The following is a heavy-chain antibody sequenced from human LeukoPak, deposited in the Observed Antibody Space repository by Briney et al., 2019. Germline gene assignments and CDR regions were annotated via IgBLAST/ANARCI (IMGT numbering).Heavy chain of an antibody. CDR3: AKDHYVSGRYDAFDI. CDR2: ITTSGGST. Sequence: PGGSLRLSCAASGFTFSSYAMSWVRQAPGEGLEWVSSITTSGGSTYYADSVKGRFTISRDNDKNTLYLQMNSLRAEDTAVYYCAKDHYVSGRYDAFDIWGQGTMVTVSS. D-gene: IGHD3-10*01. J-gene: IGHJ3*02. V-gene: IGHV3-23*01. CDR1: GFTFSSYA.